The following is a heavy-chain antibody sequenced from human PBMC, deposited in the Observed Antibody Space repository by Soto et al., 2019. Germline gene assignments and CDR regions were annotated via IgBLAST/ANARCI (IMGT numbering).Heavy chain of an antibody. CDR2: ISKDGSVN. CDR3: ARSRSGAVPDSFGY. J-gene: IGHJ1*01. Sequence: QVQLVESGGRVVQPGGSLRLSCAASGFVFSRYAIHWVRQAPGKGLEWVAVISKDGSVNYYADSVRGRFSISRDKSKNTVYLEINELRGDDTAIFYCARSRSGAVPDSFGYWGQGTLVTVSS. CDR1: GFVFSRYA. V-gene: IGHV3-30-3*01. D-gene: IGHD3-3*01.